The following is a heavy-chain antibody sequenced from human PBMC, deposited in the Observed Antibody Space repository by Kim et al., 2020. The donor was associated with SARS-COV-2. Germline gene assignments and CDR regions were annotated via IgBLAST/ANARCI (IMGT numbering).Heavy chain of an antibody. CDR3: AKRAENYSPGYQFDY. V-gene: IGHV3-23*01. Sequence: GGSLRLSCIASGFTFRTYAMSWVRQAPGRGLEWVSSISGDGKTTYYADSVKGRFTISRDNSMNTLYVQMTGLRGDDTAVYYCAKRAENYSPGYQFDYWGQGSLVTVSS. CDR1: GFTFRTYA. D-gene: IGHD4-4*01. CDR2: ISGDGKTT. J-gene: IGHJ4*02.